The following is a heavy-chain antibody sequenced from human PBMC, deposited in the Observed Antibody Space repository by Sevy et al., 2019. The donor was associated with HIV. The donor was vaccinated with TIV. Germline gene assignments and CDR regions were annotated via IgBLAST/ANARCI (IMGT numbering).Heavy chain of an antibody. CDR3: ARDSEVDYGDPLRDYYYGMDV. CDR1: GFTFSSYA. V-gene: IGHV3-30*04. Sequence: GGSLRLSCAASGFTFSSYAMHWVRQAPGKGLEWVAVISYDGSNKYYADSVKGRFTISRDNSKNTLYLQMNSLGAEDTAVYYCARDSEVDYGDPLRDYYYGMDVWGQGTTVTVSS. D-gene: IGHD4-17*01. J-gene: IGHJ6*02. CDR2: ISYDGSNK.